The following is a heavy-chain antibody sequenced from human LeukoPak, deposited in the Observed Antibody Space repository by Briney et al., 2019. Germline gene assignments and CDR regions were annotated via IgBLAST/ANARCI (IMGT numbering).Heavy chain of an antibody. J-gene: IGHJ6*03. CDR1: GDSISYYH. V-gene: IGHV4-4*07. CDR3: ARDFDCTGGSCYYVDV. CDR2: IYTSGYT. Sequence: PSETLSLTCSVSGDSISYYHWAWVRQPAGRALEWIGRIYTSGYTHYNPSVRGRASIAIDTSENQFSLTLTSVTAADAAVYFCARDFDCTGGSCYYVDVWGKGTTVTVSS. D-gene: IGHD3-9*01.